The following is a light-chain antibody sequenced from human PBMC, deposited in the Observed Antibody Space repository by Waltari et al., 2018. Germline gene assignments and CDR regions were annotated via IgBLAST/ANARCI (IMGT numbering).Light chain of an antibody. CDR2: LGS. V-gene: IGKV2-28*01. CDR3: MQTLQTPT. J-gene: IGKJ1*01. Sequence: IVMTQSPLSLPVTPGEPASISCRSSQSLLHSNGYNYVDWYLQKPGQSPQLLIDLGSNRASGVPDRCSGGGSGTDFTLKISGVGTEDVGIYYCMQTLQTPTFGQGTKVEIK. CDR1: QSLLHSNGYNY.